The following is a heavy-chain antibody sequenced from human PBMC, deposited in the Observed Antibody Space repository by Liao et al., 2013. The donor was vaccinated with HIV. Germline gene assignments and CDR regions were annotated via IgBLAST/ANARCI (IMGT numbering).Heavy chain of an antibody. V-gene: IGHV4-39*07. D-gene: IGHD2-15*01. Sequence: QVQLQQWGPGLVKPSETLSLTCTVSGASISSSSYYWGWIRQPPGKGLEWIGSMDYSGSTYDNPSLQSRVTISIDTSKNQFSLKLTSVTAADTAVYYCVRGGFVGFFKDDPFDIWGQGTMVTVS. J-gene: IGHJ3*02. CDR3: VRGGFVGFFKDDPFDI. CDR2: MDYSGST. CDR1: GASISSSSYY.